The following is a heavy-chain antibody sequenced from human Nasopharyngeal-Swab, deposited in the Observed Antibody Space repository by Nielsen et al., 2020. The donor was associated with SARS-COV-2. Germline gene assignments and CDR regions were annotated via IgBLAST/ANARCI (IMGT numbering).Heavy chain of an antibody. D-gene: IGHD1-26*01. CDR1: GFTFSSYW. CDR2: INSDGSST. Sequence: GGSLRLSCAASGFTFSSYWMHWVRQAPGKGLVWVSRINSDGSSTSYADSVKGRFTISRDNAKNTLYLQMNSLRAEDTAVYYCARDPSGSYGDNWFDPWGQGTLVTVSS. J-gene: IGHJ5*02. CDR3: ARDPSGSYGDNWFDP. V-gene: IGHV3-74*01.